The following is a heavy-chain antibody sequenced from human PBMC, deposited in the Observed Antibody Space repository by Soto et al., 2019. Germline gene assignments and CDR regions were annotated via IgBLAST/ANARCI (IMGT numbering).Heavy chain of an antibody. CDR1: GFTFEDFA. Sequence: PGGSLRLSCAASGFTFEDFAMNWVRQAPGKGPEWVSRISWNGGRIDYADSVKGRFTISRDNAKNALYLQMNSLRPEDTALYYCARGQFYSGSGNFNNLMFDAWGQGIQVTVSS. CDR3: ARGQFYSGSGNFNNLMFDA. CDR2: ISWNGGRI. J-gene: IGHJ5*02. D-gene: IGHD3-10*01. V-gene: IGHV3-9*01.